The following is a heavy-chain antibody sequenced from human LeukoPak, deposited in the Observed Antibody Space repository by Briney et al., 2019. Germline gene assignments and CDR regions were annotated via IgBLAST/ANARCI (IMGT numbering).Heavy chain of an antibody. J-gene: IGHJ6*03. CDR2: IIPIFGTA. CDR1: GGTVSSYA. V-gene: IGHV1-69*05. CDR3: ARSSWRSAWYYYMDV. D-gene: IGHD3-3*01. Sequence: SVKVSCKASGGTVSSYAISWVRQATGQGLEWMGGIIPIFGTANYAQKFQGRVTITTDESTSTAYMELSSLRSEDTAVYYCARSSWRSAWYYYMDVWGKGTTVTVSS.